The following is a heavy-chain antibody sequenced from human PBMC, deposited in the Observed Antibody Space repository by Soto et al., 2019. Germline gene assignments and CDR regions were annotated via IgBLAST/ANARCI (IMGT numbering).Heavy chain of an antibody. V-gene: IGHV1-2*04. Sequence: ASVKVSCKASGYTFTGYYINWVRQAPGQGLEWMGWINPNTGGTNYAPKFQGWVSMTRDTSINTAYMELRLKSDDTAIYYCVRDPGLVRAYRSGWNFDHWGQGTPVTV. CDR3: VRDPGLVRAYRSGWNFDH. J-gene: IGHJ4*02. CDR2: INPNTGGT. D-gene: IGHD6-19*01. CDR1: GYTFTGYY.